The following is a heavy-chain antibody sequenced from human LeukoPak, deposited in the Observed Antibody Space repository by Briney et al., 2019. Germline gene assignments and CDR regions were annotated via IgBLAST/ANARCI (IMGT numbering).Heavy chain of an antibody. Sequence: PSETLSLTCTVSGGSISSSSYYWGWIRQPPGKGLEWIGSIYYSGSTYYNPSLKSRVTISVDTSKNQFSLKQISVTATDTAVYYCARTREYSSSWYFPPFDPWGQGTLVTISS. V-gene: IGHV4-39*07. J-gene: IGHJ5*02. CDR3: ARTREYSSSWYFPPFDP. CDR1: GGSISSSSYY. D-gene: IGHD6-13*01. CDR2: IYYSGST.